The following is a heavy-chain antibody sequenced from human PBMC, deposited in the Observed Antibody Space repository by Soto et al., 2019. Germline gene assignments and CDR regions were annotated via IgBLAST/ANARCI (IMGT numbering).Heavy chain of an antibody. CDR1: GYTFTSYA. V-gene: IGHV1-3*01. Sequence: ASVKVSCKASGYTFTSYAMHWVRRAPGQRREWMGWINAGNGNTKYSQKFQGRVTITRDTSASTAYMELSSLRSEDTAVYYCASFTYYYDSSGSLDYGMDVWGQGTTVTISS. CDR2: INAGNGNT. CDR3: ASFTYYYDSSGSLDYGMDV. J-gene: IGHJ6*02. D-gene: IGHD3-22*01.